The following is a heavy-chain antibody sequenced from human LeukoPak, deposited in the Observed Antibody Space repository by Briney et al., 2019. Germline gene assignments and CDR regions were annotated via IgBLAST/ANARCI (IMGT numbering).Heavy chain of an antibody. V-gene: IGHV5-51*01. J-gene: IGHJ4*02. CDR3: ARRKAVARISYFDS. D-gene: IGHD6-19*01. CDR2: IYPGNSDT. Sequence: GEPLKISCEGSGDRFTPYWITWVRQKPGKGLEWMGIIYPGNSDTKYSPSFQGQITISADKSINTAYLQWSSLEASDPAMYYCARRKAVARISYFDSWGQGTLVTVSS. CDR1: GDRFTPYW.